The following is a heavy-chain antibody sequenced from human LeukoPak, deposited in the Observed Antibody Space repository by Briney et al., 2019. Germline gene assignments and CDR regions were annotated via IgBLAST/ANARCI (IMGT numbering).Heavy chain of an antibody. J-gene: IGHJ4*02. Sequence: GASVKVSCKASGYTFTDYYMHWVRQAPGQGLEWMGWINPNDGDTNYAQKFQGRVTMTRDTSISTAHMEVSRLRSDDTAVSYCARANFLYCSSTTCLFDYWGQGTLVTVSS. CDR2: INPNDGDT. CDR1: GYTFTDYY. CDR3: ARANFLYCSSTTCLFDY. V-gene: IGHV1-2*02. D-gene: IGHD2-2*01.